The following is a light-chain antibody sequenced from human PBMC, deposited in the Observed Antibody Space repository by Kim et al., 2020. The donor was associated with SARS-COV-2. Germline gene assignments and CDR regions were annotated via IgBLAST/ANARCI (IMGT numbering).Light chain of an antibody. V-gene: IGKV3-11*01. Sequence: LSLSPGETATLSCRASQGINSYLAWYQQKPGRPPRLLIHGASTRAPGIPVRFSGSGSGTDYTLTISSLEPEDSAIYYCQQRSNWLTFGGGTKVEI. CDR3: QQRSNWLT. CDR2: GAS. CDR1: QGINSY. J-gene: IGKJ4*01.